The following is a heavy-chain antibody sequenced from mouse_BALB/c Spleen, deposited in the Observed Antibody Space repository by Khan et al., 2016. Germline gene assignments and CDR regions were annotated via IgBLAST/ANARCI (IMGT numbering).Heavy chain of an antibody. V-gene: IGHV1S56*01. CDR1: GYTFPTFY. CDR2: IYPGNVNT. D-gene: IGHD2-4*01. Sequence: QIQLVQSGPELVKPGASVRISCKASGYTFPTFYIHWLKQRPGQGLEWIGWIYPGNVNTKYNEKFKDKATLTADKSSSTAYMQLSSLTSEDSAVYFCARGYYEWYFDVWGAGTTVTVSS. J-gene: IGHJ1*01. CDR3: ARGYYEWYFDV.